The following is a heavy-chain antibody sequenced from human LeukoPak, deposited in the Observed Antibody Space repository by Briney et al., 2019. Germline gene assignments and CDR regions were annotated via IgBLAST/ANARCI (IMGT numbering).Heavy chain of an antibody. J-gene: IGHJ5*02. V-gene: IGHV5-51*01. Sequence: GESLQSSCKASGYIFTSYWTGWVRQMPPKGLEWMGIIYPEDSDSRFRQSFHGQVTISVDKSISTASLQWNSLKASDTAMYYCERQLAAGTQSWFDPWGQGTLVTVSS. D-gene: IGHD6-13*01. CDR1: GYIFTSYW. CDR2: IYPEDSDS. CDR3: ERQLAAGTQSWFDP.